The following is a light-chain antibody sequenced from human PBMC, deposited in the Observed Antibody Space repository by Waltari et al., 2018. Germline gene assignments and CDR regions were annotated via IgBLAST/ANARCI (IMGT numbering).Light chain of an antibody. CDR1: SSNIGAGYD. CDR2: GNN. V-gene: IGLV1-40*01. CDR3: QSYDSSLSGPRV. Sequence: QSVLTQPPSVSGAPGQRVTISCTGSSSNIGAGYDVHWYQQLPGTAPKLLIYGNNNRPSGVPDRCSGSKSGTSASLAITGLQAEDEADYYCQSYDSSLSGPRVFGGGTKLTVL. J-gene: IGLJ3*02.